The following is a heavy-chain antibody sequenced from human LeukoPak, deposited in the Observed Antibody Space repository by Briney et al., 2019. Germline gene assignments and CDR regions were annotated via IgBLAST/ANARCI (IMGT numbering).Heavy chain of an antibody. CDR1: GFIFNNFG. CDR3: AKGGSGYFLDL. D-gene: IGHD3-22*01. V-gene: IGHV3-23*01. Sequence: GGSLRLSCAASGFIFNNFGLIWVRQAPGKGLEWVSAISNDGGGTTYADFVKGRFTISRDNSKNTLFLQMNSLRAEDTALYYCAKGGSGYFLDLWGQGTLVTVPS. CDR2: ISNDGGGT. J-gene: IGHJ5*02.